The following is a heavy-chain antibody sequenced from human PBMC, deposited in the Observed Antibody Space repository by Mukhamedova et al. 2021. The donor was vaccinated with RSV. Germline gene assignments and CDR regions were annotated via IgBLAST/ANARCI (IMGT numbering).Heavy chain of an antibody. CDR2: ISTTSAYT. Sequence: GLEWISDISTTSAYTDYADSVKGRFTISRDNAMNSLYLQMNSLRAEDTAVYYCARGIQLPKYWGQGTLVTVSS. D-gene: IGHD5-18*01. V-gene: IGHV3-11*06. J-gene: IGHJ4*02. CDR3: ARGIQLPKY.